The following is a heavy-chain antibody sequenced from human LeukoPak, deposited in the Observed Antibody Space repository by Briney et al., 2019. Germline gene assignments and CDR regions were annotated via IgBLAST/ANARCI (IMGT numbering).Heavy chain of an antibody. CDR3: ARVSCSSTSCYHYYYYGMDV. CDR1: GYLFTSYG. Sequence: ASVKVSYKASGYLFTSYGVSRVRQAPGQGLEWMGWTSAYNGNTNYAQKLQGRVTMTTDTSTSTAYMELRSLRYDDTAVYYCARVSCSSTSCYHYYYYGMDVWGQGTTVTVSS. J-gene: IGHJ6*02. V-gene: IGHV1-18*01. CDR2: TSAYNGNT. D-gene: IGHD2-2*01.